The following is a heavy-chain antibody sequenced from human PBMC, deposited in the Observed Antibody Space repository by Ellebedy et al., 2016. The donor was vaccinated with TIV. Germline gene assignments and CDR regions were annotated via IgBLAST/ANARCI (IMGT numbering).Heavy chain of an antibody. CDR3: ASIAAAGSFYFDY. CDR2: INPNSGGT. V-gene: IGHV1-2*02. D-gene: IGHD6-13*01. J-gene: IGHJ4*02. CDR1: GYTFSSYY. Sequence: ASVKVSCKASGYTFSSYYMHWVRQAPGQGLEWMGWINPNSGGTNYAQKFQGRVTMTRDTSISTAYMELSSVTAADTAVYYCASIAAAGSFYFDYWGQGTLVTVSS.